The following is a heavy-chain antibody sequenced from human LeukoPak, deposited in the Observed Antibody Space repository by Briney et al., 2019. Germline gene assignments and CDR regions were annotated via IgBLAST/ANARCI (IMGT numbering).Heavy chain of an antibody. CDR1: GFTFSTYW. CDR2: IKPGGSQI. D-gene: IGHD1-1*01. CDR3: ARDLNWETY. Sequence: PGGSLRLSCPASGFTFSTYWMTWVRQAPGKGLEWVANIKPGGSQIYYVDSVKGRFTISRDNAKNSLYLQMNSLRAEDTAVYYCARDLNWETYWGQGTLVTVSS. J-gene: IGHJ4*02. V-gene: IGHV3-7*01.